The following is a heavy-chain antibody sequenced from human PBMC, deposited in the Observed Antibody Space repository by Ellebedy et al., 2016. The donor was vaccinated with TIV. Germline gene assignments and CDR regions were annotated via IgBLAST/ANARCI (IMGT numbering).Heavy chain of an antibody. V-gene: IGHV4-59*01. D-gene: IGHD3-16*01. CDR3: ARFDYDVEGYYGLDV. CDR1: GGSISKFS. CDR2: IFYSGDT. Sequence: SETLSLXXTVSGGSISKFSWTWIRQPPGKGLEWIGYIFYSGDTNYNPSLKSRVSVSVDTSKSQLSLTLTSVTAADTGVYYCARFDYDVEGYYGLDVWGQGTTVTVSS. J-gene: IGHJ6*02.